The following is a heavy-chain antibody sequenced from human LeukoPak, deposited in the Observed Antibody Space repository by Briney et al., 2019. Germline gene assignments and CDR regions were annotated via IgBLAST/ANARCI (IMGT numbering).Heavy chain of an antibody. D-gene: IGHD3-22*01. CDR1: GYTFTAYH. Sequence: ASVKVSCKASGYTFTAYHMHWVRQAPGQGLEWMGRINPNDGSTNYAQRFQGRVTMTRDRSTSTVYMELSSLRSEDTAVYYYARGTQIDSSVYYAGHFDYWGQGTLVTVSS. CDR2: INPNDGST. V-gene: IGHV1-46*01. J-gene: IGHJ4*02. CDR3: ARGTQIDSSVYYAGHFDY.